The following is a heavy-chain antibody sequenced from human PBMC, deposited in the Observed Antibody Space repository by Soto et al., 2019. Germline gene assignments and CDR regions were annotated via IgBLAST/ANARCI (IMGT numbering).Heavy chain of an antibody. D-gene: IGHD5-18*01. V-gene: IGHV3-30*04. Sequence: RSLRLSCAASVCTFRNYPMHCVRQAPGKGLEWVAVISNDGSNKYYGDSVKGRFTISRDNSKNTLYLQINSLRGGDTAVYYCAREGYSYGSLDYCGQGTLVTVSS. J-gene: IGHJ4*01. CDR1: VCTFRNYP. CDR2: ISNDGSNK. CDR3: AREGYSYGSLDY.